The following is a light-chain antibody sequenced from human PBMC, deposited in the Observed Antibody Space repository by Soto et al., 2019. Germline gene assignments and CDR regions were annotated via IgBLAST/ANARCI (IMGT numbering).Light chain of an antibody. CDR1: QGISRY. V-gene: IGKV1-27*01. CDR3: QKYNSAPRT. Sequence: DVQMTQSPSSLSASVGDKVSMTCRASQGISRYLAWYQQKPGKGPKLLIYAASTLQSGVPSRFSGSGSATDFTLTISSLQPEDVATYYCQKYNSAPRTFGQGTKVEI. J-gene: IGKJ1*01. CDR2: AAS.